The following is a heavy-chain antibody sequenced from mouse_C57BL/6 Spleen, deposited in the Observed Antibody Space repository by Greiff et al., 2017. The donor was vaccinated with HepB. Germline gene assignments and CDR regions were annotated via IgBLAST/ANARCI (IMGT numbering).Heavy chain of an antibody. D-gene: IGHD1-1*01. J-gene: IGHJ1*03. V-gene: IGHV1-22*01. Sequence: EVKLQESGPELVKPGASVKMSCKASGYTFTDYNMHWVKQSHGKSLEWIGYINPNNGGTSYNQKFKGKATLTVNKSSSTAYMELRSLTSEDSAVYYCARRGYGSSLVGYFDVWGTGTTVTVSS. CDR1: GYTFTDYN. CDR3: ARRGYGSSLVGYFDV. CDR2: INPNNGGT.